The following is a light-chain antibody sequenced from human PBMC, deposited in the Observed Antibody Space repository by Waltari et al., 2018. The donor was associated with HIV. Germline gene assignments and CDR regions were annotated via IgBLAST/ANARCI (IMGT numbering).Light chain of an antibody. Sequence: QSALTQPASVSGSPGQSITISCTGTSSDVGRYNLVSWYQQHPGKAPKLMIYEVSKRPSGVSNRFSGSKSGNTASLTSSGLQAEDEADYYCCSYAGSRVFGGGTKLTVL. CDR2: EVS. V-gene: IGLV2-23*02. CDR3: CSYAGSRV. J-gene: IGLJ3*02. CDR1: SSDVGRYNL.